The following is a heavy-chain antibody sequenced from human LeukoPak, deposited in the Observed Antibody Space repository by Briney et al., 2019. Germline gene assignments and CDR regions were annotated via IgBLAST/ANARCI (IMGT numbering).Heavy chain of an antibody. D-gene: IGHD3-22*01. V-gene: IGHV3-23*01. CDR2: ISGSGGST. CDR1: GFTFSSYA. Sequence: PGRSLRLSCAASGFTFSSYAMSWVRQAPGKGLEWVSAISGSGGSTYYADSVKGRFTIPRDNSKNTLYLQMNSLRAEDTAVYYCAKDRSSGYYYDGVFDYWGQGTLVTVSS. J-gene: IGHJ4*02. CDR3: AKDRSSGYYYDGVFDY.